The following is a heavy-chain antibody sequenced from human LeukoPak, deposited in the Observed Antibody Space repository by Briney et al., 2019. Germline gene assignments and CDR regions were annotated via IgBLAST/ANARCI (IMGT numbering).Heavy chain of an antibody. CDR3: AREGVVGAFDI. V-gene: IGHV3-53*04. CDR1: GFSVDYTY. Sequence: GGSLRLSCAVSGFSVDYTYMTWVRQAPGKGLEWVSIIYSGDSTYYADSVKGRFTISRHNSKNTLYLQMDSLRLDDTAVYYCAREGVVGAFDIWGQGTMVTVSS. J-gene: IGHJ3*02. D-gene: IGHD2-15*01. CDR2: IYSGDST.